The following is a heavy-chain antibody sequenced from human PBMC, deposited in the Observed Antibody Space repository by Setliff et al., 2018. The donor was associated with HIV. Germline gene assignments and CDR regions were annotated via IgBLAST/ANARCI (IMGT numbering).Heavy chain of an antibody. Sequence: SETLSLTCTVSGGSISSHYWSWIRQPPNKGLEWIGNIYYSGTTNYNPSLESRVTISIDTSKSQFSLKLTSVTTADTAMYYCAGRGGYNDWYFDYWGQGALVTVSS. V-gene: IGHV4-59*11. CDR3: AGRGGYNDWYFDY. CDR1: GGSISSHY. D-gene: IGHD5-12*01. J-gene: IGHJ4*02. CDR2: IYYSGTT.